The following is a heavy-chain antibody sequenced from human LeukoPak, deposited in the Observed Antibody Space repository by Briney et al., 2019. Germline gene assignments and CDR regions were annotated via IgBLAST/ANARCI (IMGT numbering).Heavy chain of an antibody. CDR3: ARGLGYSSGWYLGKAGFDY. CDR2: INHSGST. D-gene: IGHD6-19*01. V-gene: IGHV4-34*01. CDR1: GGSFSGYY. J-gene: IGHJ4*02. Sequence: PSETLSLTCAVYGGSFSGYYWSWIRQPPGKGLEWIGEINHSGSTNYNPSLKSRVTISVDTSKNQFPLKLSSVTAADTAVYYCARGLGYSSGWYLGKAGFDYWGQGTLVTVSS.